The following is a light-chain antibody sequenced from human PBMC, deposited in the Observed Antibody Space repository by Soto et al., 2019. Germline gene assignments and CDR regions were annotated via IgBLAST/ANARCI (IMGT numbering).Light chain of an antibody. CDR2: AAS. CDR1: ETISTF. Sequence: DIQMTQSPSSLSASVGDRVILTCRASETISTFLNWYQHKPGRAPKLLIYAASRLQSGVPSRFSGSGSGTDFTLTINGLQPEDFASYYCQQSYSLSPITFGQGTRLEI. CDR3: QQSYSLSPIT. J-gene: IGKJ5*01. V-gene: IGKV1-39*01.